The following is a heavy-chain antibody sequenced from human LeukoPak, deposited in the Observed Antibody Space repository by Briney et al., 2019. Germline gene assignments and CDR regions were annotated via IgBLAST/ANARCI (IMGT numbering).Heavy chain of an antibody. D-gene: IGHD1-14*01. CDR3: AREETTVWPPYPCY. V-gene: IGHV3-64*01. CDR2: ISSNGGTT. Sequence: GGSLRLSCAASGFTFSSYGMVWVRQAPGKGLEYVSGISSNGGTTYYGNSVKGRFTISRDNSKDTLHLQMGSLRTEDMAVYYCAREETTVWPPYPCYWGQGTLVTVSS. J-gene: IGHJ4*02. CDR1: GFTFSSYG.